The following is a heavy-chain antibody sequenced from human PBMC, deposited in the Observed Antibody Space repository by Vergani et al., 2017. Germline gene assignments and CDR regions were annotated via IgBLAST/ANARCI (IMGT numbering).Heavy chain of an antibody. V-gene: IGHV3-21*01. Sequence: DVPLVESGGGLVRPGGSLRLSCAGSGFSFSNYNMEWVRQAPGKGLEWVSSISSSGSNMYYSDSLKGRFTISRDNAKNSLFLQMNSLRDEDTAVDYCTRHRIYYDSSGYEFGSYYYFYYMDVWGKGTTVTVSS. CDR2: ISSSGSNM. J-gene: IGHJ6*03. CDR1: GFSFSNYN. D-gene: IGHD3-22*01. CDR3: TRHRIYYDSSGYEFGSYYYFYYMDV.